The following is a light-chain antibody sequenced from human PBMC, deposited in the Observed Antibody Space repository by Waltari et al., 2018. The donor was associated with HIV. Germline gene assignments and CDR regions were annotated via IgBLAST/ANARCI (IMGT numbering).Light chain of an antibody. CDR1: SSDVGCYNY. J-gene: IGLJ1*01. CDR2: DVS. Sequence: QSALTQPRPVSRSPGQSVTISCTGTSSDVGCYNYVSWYQQHPGKPPKLMIYDVSKRPAGVPDRFSGSNSGNTASLTISGLQAEDEADYYCCSYAGSYTYVFGTGTKVTVL. CDR3: CSYAGSYTYV. V-gene: IGLV2-11*01.